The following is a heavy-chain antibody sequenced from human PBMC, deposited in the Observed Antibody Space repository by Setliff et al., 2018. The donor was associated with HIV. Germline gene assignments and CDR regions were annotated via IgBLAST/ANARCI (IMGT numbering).Heavy chain of an antibody. CDR1: GFTFGNYE. D-gene: IGHD3-22*01. CDR3: ARVDYYDSSGYYDY. CDR2: ISGGGTTI. J-gene: IGHJ4*02. V-gene: IGHV3-48*03. Sequence: GGSLRLSCAASGFTFGNYEMNWVRQAPGKGLEWVSYISGGGTTIFYADSVKGRFTMSRDNAKNTLYLQMNSLRAEDTAVYYCARVDYYDSSGYYDYWGQGTLVTVSS.